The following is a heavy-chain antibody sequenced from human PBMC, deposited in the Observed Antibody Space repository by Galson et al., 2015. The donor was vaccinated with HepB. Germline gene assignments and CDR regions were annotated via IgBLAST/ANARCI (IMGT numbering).Heavy chain of an antibody. V-gene: IGHV1-69*13. D-gene: IGHD2-15*01. CDR1: GGTFSSYA. CDR3: ARGPVGDIVVVVAAKEGISYYYYYMDV. J-gene: IGHJ6*03. Sequence: SVKVSCKASGGTFSSYAISWVRQAPGQGLEWMGGIIPIFGTANYAQKFQGRVTITADESTSTACMELSSLRSEDTAVYYCARGPVGDIVVVVAAKEGISYYYYYMDVWGKGTTVTVSS. CDR2: IIPIFGTA.